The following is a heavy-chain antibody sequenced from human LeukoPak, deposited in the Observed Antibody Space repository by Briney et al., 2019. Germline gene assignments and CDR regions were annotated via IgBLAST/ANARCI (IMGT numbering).Heavy chain of an antibody. CDR1: GYTFTSYG. V-gene: IGHV1-18*01. Sequence: ASVKVSCKASGYTFTSYGISWVRQAPGQGLEWMGWISAYNGNTNYAQKLQGRVTMTTDTSTSTAYMELSSLRSEDTAVYYCARTSRGVPAAIGWFDPWGQGTLVTVSS. CDR2: ISAYNGNT. J-gene: IGHJ5*02. CDR3: ARTSRGVPAAIGWFDP. D-gene: IGHD2-2*01.